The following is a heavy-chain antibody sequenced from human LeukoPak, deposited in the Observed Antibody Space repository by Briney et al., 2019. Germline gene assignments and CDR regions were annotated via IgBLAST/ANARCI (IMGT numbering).Heavy chain of an antibody. CDR3: AREGTYGDYGIYYYYMDV. V-gene: IGHV3-48*04. Sequence: GGSLRLSCAASGFTFSDYSMNWVRQAPGKGLEWVSYINSRSTTIFYADSVKGRFTISRDNAKNSLYLQMNSLRAEDTAVYYCAREGTYGDYGIYYYYMDVWGKGTTVTVSS. CDR2: INSRSTTI. J-gene: IGHJ6*03. CDR1: GFTFSDYS. D-gene: IGHD4-17*01.